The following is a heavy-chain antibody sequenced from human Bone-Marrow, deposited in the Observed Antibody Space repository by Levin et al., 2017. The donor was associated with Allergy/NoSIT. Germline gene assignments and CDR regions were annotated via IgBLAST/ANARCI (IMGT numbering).Heavy chain of an antibody. CDR2: INTNSGGT. CDR3: ARSIAAADYNWFDS. D-gene: IGHD6-13*01. V-gene: IGHV1-2*02. J-gene: IGHJ5*01. CDR1: GYTFTGYH. Sequence: VASVKVSCKSFGYTFTGYHIHWVRQAPGQGLEWMGWINTNSGGTYFPQKFQGRVSMTRDTSISTANMDLSRLKSGDTAMYYCARSIAAADYNWFDSWGQGTLVTVSS.